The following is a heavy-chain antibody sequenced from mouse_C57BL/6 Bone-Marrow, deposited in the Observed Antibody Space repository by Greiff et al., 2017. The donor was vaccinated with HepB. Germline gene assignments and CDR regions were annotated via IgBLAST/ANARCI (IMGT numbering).Heavy chain of an antibody. CDR3: ARIVIHYAMDY. D-gene: IGHD1-2*01. Sequence: EVQGVESGGGLVKPGGSLKLSCAASGFTFSDYGMHWVRQAPEKGLEWVAYISSGSSTIYYADTVKGRFTISRDKAKNTLFLQMTSLRSEDTAMYYCARIVIHYAMDYWGQGTSVTVSS. CDR1: GFTFSDYG. J-gene: IGHJ4*01. CDR2: ISSGSSTI. V-gene: IGHV5-17*01.